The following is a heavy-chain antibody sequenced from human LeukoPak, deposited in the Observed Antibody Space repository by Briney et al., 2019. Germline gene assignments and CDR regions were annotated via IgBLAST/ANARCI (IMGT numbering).Heavy chain of an antibody. CDR3: AKTGGWYFDY. CDR1: GFTFSSYG. V-gene: IGHV3-23*01. CDR2: ISGSGGST. J-gene: IGHJ4*02. D-gene: IGHD6-19*01. Sequence: GGSLRLSCAASGFTFSSYGMHWVRQAPGKGLEWVSGISGSGGSTYYADSVKGRFTISRDNSKNTLYLQMNNLRAEDTAVYYCAKTGGWYFDYWGQGTLVTVSS.